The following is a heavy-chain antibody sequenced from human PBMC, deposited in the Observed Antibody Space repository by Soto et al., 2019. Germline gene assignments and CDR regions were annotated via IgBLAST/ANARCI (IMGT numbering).Heavy chain of an antibody. CDR2: INPNSGGT. Sequence: QVQLVQSGAEVKKPGASVKVSCKASGYTFTGYYMHWVRHAPGKGLEWMGWINPNSGGTNYAQKFQGWVTMARDTSISTTYIELSRLRSDDTVVYYCATGQFADNMNQFDYWVQGTMVTVSS. V-gene: IGHV1-2*04. CDR3: ATGQFADNMNQFDY. J-gene: IGHJ4*02. CDR1: GYTFTGYY. D-gene: IGHD1-1*01.